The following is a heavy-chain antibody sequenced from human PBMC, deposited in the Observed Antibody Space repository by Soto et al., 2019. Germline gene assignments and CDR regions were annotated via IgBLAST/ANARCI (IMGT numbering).Heavy chain of an antibody. V-gene: IGHV3-30-3*01. CDR3: ARDKESPYSSSWYGWLYYYYGMDV. D-gene: IGHD6-13*01. J-gene: IGHJ6*02. CDR1: GFTFSSYA. Sequence: QVQLVESGGGVVQPGRSLRLSCAASGFTFSSYAMHWVRQAPGKGLEWVAVISYDGSNKYYADSVKGRFTISRDNSKNTLYLQMNSLRAEDTVVYYCARDKESPYSSSWYGWLYYYYGMDVWGQGTTVTVSS. CDR2: ISYDGSNK.